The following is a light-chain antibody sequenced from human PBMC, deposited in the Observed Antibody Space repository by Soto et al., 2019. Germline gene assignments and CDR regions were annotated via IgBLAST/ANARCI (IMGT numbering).Light chain of an antibody. CDR3: QQYNSYST. Sequence: DIQMTQSPSTLSASVGDRAPITCRASQSISSWLAWYQQKPGKAPKLLIYKASSLESGVPSRFSGSGSGTDFTLTISRLEPEDFALYYCQQYNSYSTFGQGTKVDIK. CDR2: KAS. J-gene: IGKJ1*01. CDR1: QSISSW. V-gene: IGKV1-5*03.